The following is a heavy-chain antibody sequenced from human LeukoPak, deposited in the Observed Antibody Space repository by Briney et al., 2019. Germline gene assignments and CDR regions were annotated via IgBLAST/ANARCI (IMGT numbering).Heavy chain of an antibody. CDR3: ARDIKYYYDSSGYPLNWFDP. J-gene: IGHJ5*02. Sequence: ASVKVSCKASGYTFTSYYMHWVRQAPGQGLEWMGIINPSGGSTSYAQKFQGRVTMTRDMSTSTVYMELSSLRSDDTAVYYCARDIKYYYDSSGYPLNWFDPWGQGTLVTVSS. D-gene: IGHD3-22*01. V-gene: IGHV1-46*01. CDR2: INPSGGST. CDR1: GYTFTSYY.